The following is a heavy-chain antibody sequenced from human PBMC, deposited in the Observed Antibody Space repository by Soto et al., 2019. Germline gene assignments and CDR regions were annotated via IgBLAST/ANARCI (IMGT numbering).Heavy chain of an antibody. D-gene: IGHD1-26*01. V-gene: IGHV3-23*01. CDR3: SFFQAEDGIRACPPVSAFLLNRSSDL. J-gene: IGHJ2*01. Sequence: APGKGLEWVSLISATGGGTYYADSVKGRFTISRDNSHNTLYLQVHSLTAEDTAVYYCSFFQAEDGIRACPPVSAFLLNRSSDL. CDR2: ISATGGGT.